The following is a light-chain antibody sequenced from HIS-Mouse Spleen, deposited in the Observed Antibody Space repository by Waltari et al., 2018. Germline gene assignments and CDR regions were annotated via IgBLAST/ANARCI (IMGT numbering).Light chain of an antibody. CDR2: EVS. Sequence: QSALTQPPSASGSPGQSVTISGTGTSSAVGGYNSVSWYQQHPGKAPKLMIYEVSKRPSGVPDRFSGSKSGNTASLTVSGLQAEDEADYYCSSYAGSNNVVFGGGTKLTVL. CDR3: SSYAGSNNVV. V-gene: IGLV2-8*01. CDR1: SSAVGGYNS. J-gene: IGLJ2*01.